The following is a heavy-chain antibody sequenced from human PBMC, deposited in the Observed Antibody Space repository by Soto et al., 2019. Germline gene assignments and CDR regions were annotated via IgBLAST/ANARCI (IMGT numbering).Heavy chain of an antibody. CDR3: AKDTEDIVVVVADTGYVDY. V-gene: IGHV3-30*18. CDR2: ISYDGSNK. Sequence: GGSLRLSCAASGFTFSSYGMHWVRQAPGKGLEWVAVISYDGSNKYYADSVKGRFTISRDNSKNTLYLQMNSLRAEDTAVYYCAKDTEDIVVVVADTGYVDYWGQGTLVTVSS. J-gene: IGHJ4*02. CDR1: GFTFSSYG. D-gene: IGHD2-15*01.